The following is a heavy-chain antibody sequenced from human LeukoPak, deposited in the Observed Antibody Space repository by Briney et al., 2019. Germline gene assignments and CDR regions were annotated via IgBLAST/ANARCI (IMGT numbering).Heavy chain of an antibody. CDR3: ARAQPNYDFWSGYSYYYGMDV. D-gene: IGHD3-3*01. CDR1: GFTFSSYG. J-gene: IGHJ6*02. Sequence: GGSLRLSCAASGFTFSSYGMHWVRQATGKGLEWVSAIGTAGDTYYPGSVKGRFTISRENAKNSLYLQMNSLRAEDTAVYYCARAQPNYDFWSGYSYYYGMDVWGQGTTVTVSS. CDR2: IGTAGDT. V-gene: IGHV3-13*01.